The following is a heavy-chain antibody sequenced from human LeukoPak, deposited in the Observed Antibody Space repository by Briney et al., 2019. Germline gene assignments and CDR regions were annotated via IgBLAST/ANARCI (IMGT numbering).Heavy chain of an antibody. J-gene: IGHJ4*02. CDR3: ATKQWLAPPPDS. Sequence: GGSLRLSCAASGFTFSKYWMLWVRQAPGKGLESVSRINTDGTVTTYADSVKGRFTVSRDNADNTMFLQMNSVRDEDTGVYYCATKQWLAPPPDSWGQGTPVTVSS. CDR2: INTDGTVT. V-gene: IGHV3-74*01. CDR1: GFTFSKYW. D-gene: IGHD6-19*01.